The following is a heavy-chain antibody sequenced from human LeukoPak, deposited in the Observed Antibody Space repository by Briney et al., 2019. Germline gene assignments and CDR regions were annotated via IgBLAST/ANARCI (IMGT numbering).Heavy chain of an antibody. Sequence: PGGSLRLSCAASGFSFSTYSMNWVRQAPGKGLEWVSYISSSSSTIYYADSVKGRFTISRDNAKNSLYLQMNSLRAEDTAVYYCARDTDDSSGLATRDFDYWGQGTLVTVSS. J-gene: IGHJ4*02. D-gene: IGHD3-22*01. CDR2: ISSSSSTI. V-gene: IGHV3-48*04. CDR1: GFSFSTYS. CDR3: ARDTDDSSGLATRDFDY.